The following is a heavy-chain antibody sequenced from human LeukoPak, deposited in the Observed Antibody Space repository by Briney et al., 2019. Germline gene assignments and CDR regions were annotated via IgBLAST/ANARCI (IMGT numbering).Heavy chain of an antibody. Sequence: QPGRSLRLSCAASGFTFSSYAMHWVRQAPGKGLEWVAVISNDGSKKQYADSVKGRFTISRDNSKNTLYLQMNSLGAEDTDVYYCARDLAYCGGECYSGDAFDIWGQGTMVTVSS. V-gene: IGHV3-30*04. CDR2: ISNDGSKK. CDR1: GFTFSSYA. CDR3: ARDLAYCGGECYSGDAFDI. J-gene: IGHJ3*02. D-gene: IGHD2-21*01.